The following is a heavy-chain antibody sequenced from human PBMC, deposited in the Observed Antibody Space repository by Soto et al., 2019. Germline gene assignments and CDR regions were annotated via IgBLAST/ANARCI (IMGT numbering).Heavy chain of an antibody. D-gene: IGHD3-10*01. CDR1: GYTFSTYA. Sequence: QVQLVQSGAEERKPGASVKVSCKALGYTFSTYAMHWVRRAPGQSLEWMGWFNGGNGNIKYSQKFEGRVTITTDTAASTAYMELNMLRSEDTAVYYCARGDVRGGCLDYWGQGTLVRVSS. CDR2: FNGGNGNI. CDR3: ARGDVRGGCLDY. J-gene: IGHJ4*02. V-gene: IGHV1-3*05.